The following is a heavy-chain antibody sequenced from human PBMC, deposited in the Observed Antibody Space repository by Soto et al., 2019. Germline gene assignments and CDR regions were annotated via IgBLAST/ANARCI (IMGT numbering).Heavy chain of an antibody. V-gene: IGHV3-53*01. CDR1: GFTVSRNY. J-gene: IGHJ4*02. Sequence: GGSLRLSCVASGFTVSRNYMSWVRQAPGKGLEWVSVSYSDGRTDHADSVKGRFTISRDNSKNTLYLQMNSLRAEDTAVYYCARARDGYNFLYEPTWGQGTLVTVSS. D-gene: IGHD1-1*01. CDR3: ARARDGYNFLYEPT. CDR2: SYSDGRT.